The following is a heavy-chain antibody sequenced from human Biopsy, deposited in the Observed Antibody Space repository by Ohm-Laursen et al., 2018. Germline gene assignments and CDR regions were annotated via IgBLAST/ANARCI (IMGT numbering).Heavy chain of an antibody. J-gene: IGHJ6*02. CDR3: ARSPGRDRMDV. V-gene: IGHV3-48*04. Sequence: GSLRLSCAASEFTFSGYSMNWVRQAPGGGLEWVSYINVYSNKKYYADSVKGRFIVSRDNDKNSLYLQMNSLRAEDTAVYHCARSPGRDRMDVWGQGTTVIVSS. CDR1: EFTFSGYS. CDR2: INVYSNKK. D-gene: IGHD1-14*01.